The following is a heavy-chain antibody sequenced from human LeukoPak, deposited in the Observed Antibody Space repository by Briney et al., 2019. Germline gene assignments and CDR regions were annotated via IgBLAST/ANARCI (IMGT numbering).Heavy chain of an antibody. CDR1: GFSVSNNY. J-gene: IGHJ1*01. Sequence: GGSLRLSCAASGFSVSNNYMSWVRQAPGKGLEWVSVIYSGGSTFYADSVKGRLTISRDNSKNTLYLQMSSLRAEDTAVYYCASGSYSPEYFQHWGQGTLVTVSS. CDR3: ASGSYSPEYFQH. D-gene: IGHD1-26*01. CDR2: IYSGGST. V-gene: IGHV3-66*01.